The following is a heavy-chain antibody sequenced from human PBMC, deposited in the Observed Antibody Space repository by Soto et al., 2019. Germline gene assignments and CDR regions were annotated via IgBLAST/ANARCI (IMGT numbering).Heavy chain of an antibody. CDR2: INHSGST. V-gene: IGHV4-34*01. CDR1: GGSFSGYY. J-gene: IGHJ4*02. Sequence: SETLSLTCAVYGGSFSGYYWSWIRQPPGKGLEWIGEINHSGSTNYNPSLKSRVTISVDTSKNQFSLKLSSVTAADTAVYYCARNFDYWGQGTLVTVSS. CDR3: ARNFDY.